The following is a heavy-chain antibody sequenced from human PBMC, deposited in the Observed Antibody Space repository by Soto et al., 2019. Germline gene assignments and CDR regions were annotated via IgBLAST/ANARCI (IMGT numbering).Heavy chain of an antibody. CDR3: ARHGGGYCSSTSCYTGASNWFDP. D-gene: IGHD2-2*02. Sequence: PSETLSLTCTVSGGSISSSSYYWGWIRQPPWKGLEWIGSIYYSGSTYCNPSLKSRVTISVDTSKNQFSLKLSSVTAADTAVYYCARHGGGYCSSTSCYTGASNWFDPWGQGTLVNVSS. V-gene: IGHV4-39*01. CDR1: GGSISSSSYY. J-gene: IGHJ5*02. CDR2: IYYSGST.